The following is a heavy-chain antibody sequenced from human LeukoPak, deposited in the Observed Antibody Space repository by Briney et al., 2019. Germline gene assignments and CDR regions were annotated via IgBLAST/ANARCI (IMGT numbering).Heavy chain of an antibody. CDR3: ARGAFDL. Sequence: SETLSLTCTVSGGSISSSNSYWGWIRQPPGQGLEWIATVFYSGSPYYNPSLKSRITISMDTSKSQFSLNLTSVSAADTAIYYCARGAFDLWGRGTLVTVSA. V-gene: IGHV4-39*02. J-gene: IGHJ2*01. CDR2: VFYSGSP. CDR1: GGSISSSNSY.